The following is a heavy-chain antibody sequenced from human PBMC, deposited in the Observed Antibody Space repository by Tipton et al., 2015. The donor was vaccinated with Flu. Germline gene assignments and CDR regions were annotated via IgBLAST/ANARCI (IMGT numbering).Heavy chain of an antibody. CDR2: IIPIFGIT. CDR1: GGTFSSYA. Sequence: VQLVQSGAEVKKPGSSVKVSCKASGGTFSSYAISWVRQAPGQGLEWMGGIIPIFGITGYAQKFQGRVTITADESTGTAYMELSSLRSEDTAVYYWASISWVRGVIFQRAYGMDVWGQGTTVTVSS. CDR3: ASISWVRGVIFQRAYGMDV. V-gene: IGHV1-69*12. J-gene: IGHJ6*02. D-gene: IGHD3-10*01.